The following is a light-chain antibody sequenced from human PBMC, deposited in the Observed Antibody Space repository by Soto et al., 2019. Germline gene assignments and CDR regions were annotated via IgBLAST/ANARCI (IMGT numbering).Light chain of an antibody. V-gene: IGKV1-39*01. CDR3: PQSYSTPRT. CDR2: AAS. CDR1: PSISSY. Sequence: DIQMTQSPSSLSASVGDRVTITCRASPSISSYLNWYQQKPGKAPKLLIYAASSLQSGVPSRFSGSGSGTDFSRTISSLQPEDFATYYCPQSYSTPRTFGQGTKVEIK. J-gene: IGKJ1*01.